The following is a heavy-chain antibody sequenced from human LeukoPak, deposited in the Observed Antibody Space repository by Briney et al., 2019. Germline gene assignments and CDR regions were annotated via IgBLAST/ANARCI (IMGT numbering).Heavy chain of an antibody. V-gene: IGHV3-23*01. D-gene: IGHD6-13*01. CDR1: GFTFSSYA. CDR2: ISSSGGTT. CDR3: ATRGSSWWFDS. J-gene: IGHJ5*01. Sequence: PGGSLRLSCAASGFTFSSYAMSWVRQAPGKGLEWVSGISSSGGTTYYADSVKGRFTISRDNSKNTLYLQMNSPRAEDTAIYYCATRGSSWWFDSWGQGALVTVSS.